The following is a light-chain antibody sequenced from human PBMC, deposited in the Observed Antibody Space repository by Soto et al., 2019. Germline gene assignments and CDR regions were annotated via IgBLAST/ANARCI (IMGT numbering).Light chain of an antibody. CDR3: GAWDSSLSTGV. Sequence: QSVLTQPPSVSAAPGQKVTISCSGSSSNIGNNYVSWYQQLPGTAPKILISNDNKRPSGIPDRFSGSKSGTSATLGITGLQTGDEADYYCGAWDSSLSTGVFGGGTKLTVL. CDR1: SSNIGNNY. J-gene: IGLJ3*02. CDR2: NDN. V-gene: IGLV1-51*01.